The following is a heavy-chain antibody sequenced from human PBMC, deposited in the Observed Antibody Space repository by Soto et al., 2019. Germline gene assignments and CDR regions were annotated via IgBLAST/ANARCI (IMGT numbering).Heavy chain of an antibody. D-gene: IGHD3-22*01. CDR1: GGSISSGDYY. CDR3: ASSINYYDSSGYRNVFDY. V-gene: IGHV4-30-4*01. Sequence: SETLSLTCTVSGGSISSGDYYWSWIRQPPGKGLEWIGYIYYSGSTYYNPSLKSRVTISVDTSKNQFSLKLSSVTAADTAVYYCASSINYYDSSGYRNVFDYWGRRTLVTVSA. J-gene: IGHJ4*02. CDR2: IYYSGST.